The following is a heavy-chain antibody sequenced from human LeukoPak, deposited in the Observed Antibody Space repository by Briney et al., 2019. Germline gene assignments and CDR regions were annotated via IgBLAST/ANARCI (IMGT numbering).Heavy chain of an antibody. Sequence: LETLSLTCAVYGGSFSGYYWSWIRQPPGKGLEWIGEINHSGSTNYNPSLKSRVTISVDTSKNQFSLKLSSVTAADTAVYYCARAAREDDFWSGYRLGYWGQGTLVTVSS. CDR3: ARAAREDDFWSGYRLGY. V-gene: IGHV4-34*01. J-gene: IGHJ4*02. CDR2: INHSGST. CDR1: GGSFSGYY. D-gene: IGHD3-3*01.